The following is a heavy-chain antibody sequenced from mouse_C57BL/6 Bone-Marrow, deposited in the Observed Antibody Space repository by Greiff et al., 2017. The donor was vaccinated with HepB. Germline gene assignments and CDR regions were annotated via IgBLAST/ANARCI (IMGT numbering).Heavy chain of an antibody. CDR2: INPNNGGT. V-gene: IGHV1-22*01. Sequence: VQLKQSGPELVKPGASVKMSCKASGYTFTDYNMHWVKQSHGKSLEWIGYINPNNGGTSYNQKFKGKATLTVNKSSSTAYMELRSLTSEDSAVYYCAVYDYEGGAMDYWGQGTSVTVSS. D-gene: IGHD2-4*01. CDR1: GYTFTDYN. CDR3: AVYDYEGGAMDY. J-gene: IGHJ4*01.